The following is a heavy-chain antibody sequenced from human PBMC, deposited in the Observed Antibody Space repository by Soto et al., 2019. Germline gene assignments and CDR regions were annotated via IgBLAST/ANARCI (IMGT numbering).Heavy chain of an antibody. D-gene: IGHD3-10*01. V-gene: IGHV4-39*01. CDR3: ARHGPQYYYGSGSYVDY. CDR2: IYYSGST. J-gene: IGHJ4*02. CDR1: GGSISSSSYY. Sequence: QLQLQESGPGLVKPSETLSLTCTVSGGSISSSSYYWGWIRQPPGKGLGGFGSIYYSGSTYYNPSLKSRVTISVDTSNNQFSLKLSSVTAADTAVYYCARHGPQYYYGSGSYVDYWGQGTLVTVSS.